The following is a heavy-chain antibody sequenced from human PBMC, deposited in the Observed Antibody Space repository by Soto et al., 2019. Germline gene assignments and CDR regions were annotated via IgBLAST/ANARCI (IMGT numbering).Heavy chain of an antibody. V-gene: IGHV1-69*01. CDR3: ARVGHITNYGMAV. Sequence: QVQLVQSGAEVKKPGSSVKVSCEASGGTFSSYPINWVRPAPGQGLEWMGGIIPFFGTSNYAQKFQGRVTITADDSTSTAYMELRSLRSEDTAGYYCARVGHITNYGMAVWGQGTTVTVSS. D-gene: IGHD1-26*01. CDR1: GGTFSSYP. J-gene: IGHJ6*02. CDR2: IIPFFGTS.